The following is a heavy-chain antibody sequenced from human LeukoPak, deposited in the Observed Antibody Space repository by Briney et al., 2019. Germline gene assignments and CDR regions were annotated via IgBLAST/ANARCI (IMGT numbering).Heavy chain of an antibody. CDR3: ARRYSSSSKGFDY. D-gene: IGHD6-6*01. Sequence: GGSLRLSCAASGFTFDDHGMSWVRQAPGKGLEWVSGINRNGGSTRYADSVKGRFTISRDNAKNSLYLQMNSLRAEDTALYYCARRYSSSSKGFDYWGQGTLVTVSS. V-gene: IGHV3-20*04. CDR1: GFTFDDHG. CDR2: INRNGGST. J-gene: IGHJ4*02.